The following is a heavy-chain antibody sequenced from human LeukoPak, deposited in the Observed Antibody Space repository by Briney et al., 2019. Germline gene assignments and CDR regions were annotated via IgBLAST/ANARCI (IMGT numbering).Heavy chain of an antibody. V-gene: IGHV3-30*04. CDR3: VREGEHYCDHSASFDY. D-gene: IGHD3-22*01. Sequence: GGSLRLSCAASGFTLTGYLVHWVRQAPGKGLEWVAVMSFEGYVYCAESLKDRFTVSRDNSKNMIYLHMNSLRAVDAALYYCVREGEHYCDHSASFDYWGQGTMVTVSS. CDR2: MSFEGYV. J-gene: IGHJ4*02. CDR1: GFTLTGYL.